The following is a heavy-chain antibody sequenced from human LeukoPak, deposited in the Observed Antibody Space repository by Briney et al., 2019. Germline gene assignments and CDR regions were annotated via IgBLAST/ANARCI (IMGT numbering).Heavy chain of an antibody. D-gene: IGHD3-10*01. CDR1: GFTFSSYW. J-gene: IGHJ6*03. V-gene: IGHV3-23*01. Sequence: GGSLRLSCAASGFTFSSYWMSWVRQAPGKGLEWVSAISGSGGSTYYADSVKGRFTISRDNSKNTLYLQMNSLRAEDTAVYYCAKDGRGLGWFGEPPPYYYYYYYMDVWGKGTTVTISS. CDR2: ISGSGGST. CDR3: AKDGRGLGWFGEPPPYYYYYYYMDV.